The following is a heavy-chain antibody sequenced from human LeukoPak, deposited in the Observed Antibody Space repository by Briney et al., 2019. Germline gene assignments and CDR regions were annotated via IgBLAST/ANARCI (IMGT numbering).Heavy chain of an antibody. J-gene: IGHJ4*02. Sequence: PSETLSLTCTVSGGSISSYYWSWIRQPPGKGLEWIGYIYYSGSTNYNPSLKSRVTISVDTSKNQFSLKLSSVTAADTALYYCARVGGGDDYWGQGTPVTISS. CDR1: GGSISSYY. D-gene: IGHD1-26*01. V-gene: IGHV4-59*01. CDR3: ARVGGGDDY. CDR2: IYYSGST.